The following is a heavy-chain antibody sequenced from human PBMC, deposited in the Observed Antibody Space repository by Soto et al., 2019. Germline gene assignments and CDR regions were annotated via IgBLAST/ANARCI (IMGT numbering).Heavy chain of an antibody. CDR2: IKKDGSEK. D-gene: IGHD6-13*01. CDR3: ARRAAVVGLDY. J-gene: IGHJ4*02. V-gene: IGHV3-7*01. CDR1: EFSFSDYW. Sequence: EVQLVESGGGFVQPGGSLRLSCSASEFSFSDYWLTWVRQAPGKGLEWVASIKKDGSEKSDVDSVKGRFTISRDNAKNSLYLHMSSLRDEDTAVYYCARRAAVVGLDYWGQGALVTVSS.